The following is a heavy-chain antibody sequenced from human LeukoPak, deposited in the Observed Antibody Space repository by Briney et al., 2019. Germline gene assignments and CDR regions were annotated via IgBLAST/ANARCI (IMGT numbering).Heavy chain of an antibody. CDR3: ARGLETYSSSIFDY. D-gene: IGHD6-6*01. CDR1: RYMVTSCV. CDR2: INPSGGST. Sequence: ASVKVSCKASRYMVTSCVMHLVRQAPGQGLEWMGIINPSGGSTSYAQRFQGRVTMTRDMSTSTVYMELSSLRSEDTAVYYCARGLETYSSSIFDYWGQGTLVTVSS. V-gene: IGHV1-46*01. J-gene: IGHJ4*02.